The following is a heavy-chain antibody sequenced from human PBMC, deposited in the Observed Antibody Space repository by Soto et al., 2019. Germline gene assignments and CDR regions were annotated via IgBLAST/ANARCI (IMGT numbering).Heavy chain of an antibody. D-gene: IGHD6-19*01. V-gene: IGHV4-39*07. Sequence: SETLSLTCTVSGGSISSSDYYWGWIRQPPGKGLEWIGNIYHSGSASYNPSLKSRVTISVDRSKNQFSLKLNSVTAADTAVYYCATAFGGWPPDSWGQGTLVTVSS. CDR3: ATAFGGWPPDS. CDR2: IYHSGSA. CDR1: GGSISSSDYY. J-gene: IGHJ4*02.